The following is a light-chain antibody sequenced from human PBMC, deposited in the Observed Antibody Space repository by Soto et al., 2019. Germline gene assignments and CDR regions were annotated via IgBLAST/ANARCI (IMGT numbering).Light chain of an antibody. Sequence: QSVLTQPASVSGSPGQSITISCTGTSSDVGGYNSVSWYQQHPGKAPKLMIYEVSNRPSGVSNRFSGSKSGNTASLIISGLQAEDEADYYCSSYTSSSLYVFGVGTKLTVL. CDR2: EVS. V-gene: IGLV2-14*01. CDR3: SSYTSSSLYV. CDR1: SSDVGGYNS. J-gene: IGLJ1*01.